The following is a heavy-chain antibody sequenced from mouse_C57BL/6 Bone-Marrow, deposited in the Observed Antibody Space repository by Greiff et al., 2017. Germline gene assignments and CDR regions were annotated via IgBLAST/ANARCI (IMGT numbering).Heavy chain of an antibody. D-gene: IGHD2-3*01. CDR3: ARSYDGYLYYFDY. Sequence: EVKLMESGGGLVKPGGSLKLSCAASGFTFSDYGMHWVRQAPEKGLEWVAYISSGSSTIYYADTVKGRFTISRDNAKNTLCLQMTSLRSEDTAMYYCARSYDGYLYYFDYWGQGTTLTVSS. CDR1: GFTFSDYG. J-gene: IGHJ2*01. V-gene: IGHV5-17*01. CDR2: ISSGSSTI.